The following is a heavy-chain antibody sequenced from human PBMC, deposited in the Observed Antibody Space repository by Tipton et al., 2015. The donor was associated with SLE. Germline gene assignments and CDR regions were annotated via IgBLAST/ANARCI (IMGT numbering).Heavy chain of an antibody. D-gene: IGHD6-6*01. Sequence: TLSLTCPVSGGSIRRYYWSWIRQPAGKGLEWIGRIYTSGSTNYNPSLKSRVTMSVDTSKNQFSLKLSSVTAADTAVYYCAGSSIAARWSFDDWGQGTLVTVSS. J-gene: IGHJ4*02. CDR2: IYTSGST. CDR1: GGSIRRYY. CDR3: AGSSIAARWSFDD. V-gene: IGHV4-4*07.